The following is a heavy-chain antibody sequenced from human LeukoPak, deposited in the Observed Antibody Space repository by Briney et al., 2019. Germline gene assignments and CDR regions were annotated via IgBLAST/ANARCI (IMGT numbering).Heavy chain of an antibody. CDR2: MNPNSGNT. CDR1: GYTFTSYD. D-gene: IGHD6-6*01. Sequence: GASVKVSCTASGYTFTSYDINWVRQATGQGLEWMGWMNPNSGNTGYAQKFQGRVTMTRNTSISTAYMELSSLRSEDTAVYYCARGGSSSPRGAGYYYYMDVWGKGTTVTVSS. J-gene: IGHJ6*03. CDR3: ARGGSSSPRGAGYYYYMDV. V-gene: IGHV1-8*01.